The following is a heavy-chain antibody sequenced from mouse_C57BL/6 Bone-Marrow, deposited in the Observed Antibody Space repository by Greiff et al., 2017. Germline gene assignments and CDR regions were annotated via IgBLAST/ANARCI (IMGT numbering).Heavy chain of an antibody. CDR1: GFTFTSYG. V-gene: IGHV5-6*02. CDR2: ISRGGSYT. J-gene: IGHJ3*01. CDR3: ARDYYGSWFAY. D-gene: IGHD1-1*01. Sequence: VKLVESGGDLVKPGGSLKLSCAASGFTFTSYGMSWVRQTPDKRLEWVATISRGGSYTNYPDSVKGLFTISRDNAKNTLYLQMSSLKSEDTAVYYCARDYYGSWFAYWGQGTLVTVSA.